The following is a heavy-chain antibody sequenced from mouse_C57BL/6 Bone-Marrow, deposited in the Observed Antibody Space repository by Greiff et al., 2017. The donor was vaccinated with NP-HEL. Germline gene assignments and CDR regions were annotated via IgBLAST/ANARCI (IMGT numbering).Heavy chain of an antibody. CDR2: IAPANGNT. Sequence: EVQRVESVAELVRPGASVKLSCTASGFNIKNTYMHWVKQRPEQGLEWIGRIAPANGNTKYAPKFQGKATITADTSSNTAYLQLSSLTSEDTAIYYCARKGGSSYEGFAYWGQGTLVTVSA. V-gene: IGHV14-3*01. CDR3: ARKGGSSYEGFAY. D-gene: IGHD1-1*01. CDR1: GFNIKNTY. J-gene: IGHJ3*01.